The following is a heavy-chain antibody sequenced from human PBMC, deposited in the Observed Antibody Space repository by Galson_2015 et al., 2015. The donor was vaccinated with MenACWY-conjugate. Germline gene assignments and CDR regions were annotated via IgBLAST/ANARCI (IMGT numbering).Heavy chain of an antibody. CDR2: INHSGST. D-gene: IGHD6-19*01. V-gene: IGHV4-34*01. CDR3: AREGSSGWNRKAEYFQH. Sequence: ETLSLTCAVYGGSFSGYYWSWIRQPPGKGLEWIGEINHSGSTNYNPSLKSRVTISVDTSKNQFSLKLSSVTAADTAVYYCAREGSSGWNRKAEYFQHWGQGTLVTVSS. J-gene: IGHJ1*01. CDR1: GGSFSGYY.